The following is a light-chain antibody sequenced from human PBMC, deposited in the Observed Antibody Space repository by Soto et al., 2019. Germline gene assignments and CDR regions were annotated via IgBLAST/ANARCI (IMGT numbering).Light chain of an antibody. CDR2: DAS. V-gene: IGKV1-5*01. CDR1: QSINSR. CDR3: QQYYTYSRT. J-gene: IGKJ1*01. Sequence: DIQMTQSPSTLSASVGDRVTITCRASQSINSRLAWYQQRPGKAPDLLIYDASTLQSGVPSRFSGSGSGTEFTLTISSLQPDDFATYSCQQYYTYSRTFGHGTKVGIK.